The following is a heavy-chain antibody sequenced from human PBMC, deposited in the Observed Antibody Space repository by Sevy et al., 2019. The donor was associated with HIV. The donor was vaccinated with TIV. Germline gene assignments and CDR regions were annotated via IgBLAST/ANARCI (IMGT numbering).Heavy chain of an antibody. Sequence: ASVKVSCKASGYTFTTYDSNWVRQATGQGLEWMGWMNPNSGNTASAQKFQGRVTMIREISIGTAYLQLTGLRSEDSAVFYCARDVGDCNSTSCHSHGMDVWGQGTTVTVSS. CDR2: MNPNSGNT. CDR1: GYTFTTYD. CDR3: ARDVGDCNSTSCHSHGMDV. J-gene: IGHJ6*02. D-gene: IGHD2-2*01. V-gene: IGHV1-8*01.